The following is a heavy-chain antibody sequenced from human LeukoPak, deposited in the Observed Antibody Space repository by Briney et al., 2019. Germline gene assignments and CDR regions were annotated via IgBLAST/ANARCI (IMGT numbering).Heavy chain of an antibody. CDR1: GFTFTSYW. V-gene: IGHV3-74*01. CDR3: ARESNNRGAFDI. J-gene: IGHJ3*02. CDR2: INSDGSST. D-gene: IGHD1-14*01. Sequence: GGSLRLSCAASGFTFTSYWMHWVRHAPGKGLVWVSRINSDGSSTTYADSVKGRFTISSDNAKNTLYLRMNSLRAEDTAVYYCARESNNRGAFDIWGQGTMVTVSP.